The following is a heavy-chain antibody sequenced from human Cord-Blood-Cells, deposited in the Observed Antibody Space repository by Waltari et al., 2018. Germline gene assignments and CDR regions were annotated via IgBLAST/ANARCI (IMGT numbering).Heavy chain of an antibody. CDR1: GYTFTGYY. Sequence: QVQLVQSGAEVKKPGASVKVSCKASGYTFTGYYMPWVRQAPGQGLEWMGWINPNSGGTNYAQKFQGWVTMTRDTSISTAYMELSRLRSDDTAVYYCARDRGYSSSSFFAFDIWGQGTMVTVSS. CDR2: INPNSGGT. CDR3: ARDRGYSSSSFFAFDI. J-gene: IGHJ3*02. V-gene: IGHV1-2*04. D-gene: IGHD6-6*01.